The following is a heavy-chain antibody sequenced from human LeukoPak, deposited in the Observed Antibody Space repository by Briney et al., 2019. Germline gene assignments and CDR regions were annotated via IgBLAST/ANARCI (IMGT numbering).Heavy chain of an antibody. CDR3: ARETDGYSHDAFDI. Sequence: ASVKVSCKASGYTFTSYGISWVRQAPGQGLEWMGWISAYNGNTNYAQKLQGRVTMTTDTSTSTAYMELRSLRSEDTAVYYCARETDGYSHDAFDIWGQGTMVTVSS. V-gene: IGHV1-18*01. CDR2: ISAYNGNT. D-gene: IGHD5-24*01. J-gene: IGHJ3*02. CDR1: GYTFTSYG.